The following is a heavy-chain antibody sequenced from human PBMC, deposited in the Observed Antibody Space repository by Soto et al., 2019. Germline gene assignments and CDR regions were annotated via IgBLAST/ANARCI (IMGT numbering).Heavy chain of an antibody. Sequence: QVQLVESGGGVVQPGRSLRLSCAASGFTFSSYGMHWVRQAPGKGLEWVAVIWYDGSNKYYADSVKGRFTISRDNSKNTLFLQMNSLRAEDTAVYYCARGSVLVSAATLLFDYWGQGTLVTVSS. CDR1: GFTFSSYG. D-gene: IGHD2-2*01. CDR2: IWYDGSNK. J-gene: IGHJ4*02. V-gene: IGHV3-33*01. CDR3: ARGSVLVSAATLLFDY.